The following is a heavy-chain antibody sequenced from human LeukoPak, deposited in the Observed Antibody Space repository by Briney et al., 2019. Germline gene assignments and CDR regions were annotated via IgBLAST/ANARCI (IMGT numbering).Heavy chain of an antibody. CDR3: AKDRRLRGVLDY. V-gene: IGHV3-30*04. J-gene: IGHJ4*02. Sequence: GRSLRLSCAASGFTFSSYAMHWVRQAPGKGLEWVAVISYDGSNKYYADSVKGRFTISRDNSKNTLYLQMNSLRAEDTAVYYCAKDRRLRGVLDYWGQGTLVTVSS. CDR1: GFTFSSYA. CDR2: ISYDGSNK. D-gene: IGHD3-10*01.